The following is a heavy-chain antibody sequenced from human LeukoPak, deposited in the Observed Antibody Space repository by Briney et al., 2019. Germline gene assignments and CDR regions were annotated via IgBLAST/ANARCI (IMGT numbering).Heavy chain of an antibody. V-gene: IGHV3-30*18. Sequence: GGPLRLSCAASGFTFSSYGMHWVRQAPGKGLEWVAVISYDGSNKYYADSVKGRFTISRDNSKNTLYLQMNSLRAEDTAVYYCAKVSGSYPLDYWGQGTLVTVSS. CDR3: AKVSGSYPLDY. CDR1: GFTFSSYG. J-gene: IGHJ4*02. D-gene: IGHD1-26*01. CDR2: ISYDGSNK.